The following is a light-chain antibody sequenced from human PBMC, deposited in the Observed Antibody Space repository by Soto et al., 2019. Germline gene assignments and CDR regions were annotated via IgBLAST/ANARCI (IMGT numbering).Light chain of an antibody. CDR1: QSVSSN. Sequence: ENVLTQSPATLSLSPGERATLSCRASQSVSSNLAWYQQKPGQAPRLLIYDASNRATGIPARFRGSGSGTDFTLSISSLEPEDFAVYYCQQRTDRPPWTFGQGTKVDI. J-gene: IGKJ1*01. CDR2: DAS. CDR3: QQRTDRPPWT. V-gene: IGKV3-11*01.